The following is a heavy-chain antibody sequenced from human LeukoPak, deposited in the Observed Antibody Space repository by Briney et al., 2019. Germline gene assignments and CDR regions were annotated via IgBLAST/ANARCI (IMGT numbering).Heavy chain of an antibody. CDR2: IYYSGST. Sequence: SETLSLTCTVSGGSISSSSYYWGWIRQPPGKGLEWIGSIYYSGSTNYNPSLKSRVTISVDTSKNQFSLKLRSVTAADTAVYYCARVTGYMTEDFFDYWGQGTLVTVSS. J-gene: IGHJ4*02. D-gene: IGHD6-13*01. V-gene: IGHV4-39*07. CDR3: ARVTGYMTEDFFDY. CDR1: GGSISSSSYY.